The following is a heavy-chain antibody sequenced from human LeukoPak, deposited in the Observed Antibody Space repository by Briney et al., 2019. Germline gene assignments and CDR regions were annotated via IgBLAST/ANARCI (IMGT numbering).Heavy chain of an antibody. CDR2: IYYTGST. J-gene: IGHJ4*02. V-gene: IGHV4-39*01. Sequence: PSETLSLTCTVSGGSISSSSYYWGWIRQPPGKGLEWIGSIYYTGSTYYNPSLRSRVTISADTSKNQFSLKLNSVTAADTAVYYCARPPWAAEDYWGQGTLVTVSS. CDR3: ARPPWAAEDY. D-gene: IGHD1-14*01. CDR1: GGSISSSSYY.